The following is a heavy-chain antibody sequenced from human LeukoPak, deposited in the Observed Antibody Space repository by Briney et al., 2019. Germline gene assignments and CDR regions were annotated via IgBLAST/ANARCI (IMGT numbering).Heavy chain of an antibody. Sequence: SETLSLTCTVSGGSISSYYWSWIRQPPGKGLEWIGYIYYSGSTNYNPSLKSRVTISVDTSKNQFSLKLSSVTAADTAVYYCARIFYYYGMDVWGQGTTVAVSS. CDR3: ARIFYYYGMDV. V-gene: IGHV4-59*01. CDR1: GGSISSYY. J-gene: IGHJ6*02. CDR2: IYYSGST.